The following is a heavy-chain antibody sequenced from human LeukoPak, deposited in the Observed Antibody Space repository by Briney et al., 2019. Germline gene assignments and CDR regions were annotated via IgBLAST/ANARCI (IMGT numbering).Heavy chain of an antibody. CDR3: AAIWGLYGSGSYYNDY. V-gene: IGHV1-69*13. D-gene: IGHD3-10*01. J-gene: IGHJ4*02. CDR1: GGTFSSYA. CDR2: IIPIFGTA. Sequence: SVTVSCKASGGTFSSYAISWVRQAPGQGLEWMGGIIPIFGTANYAQKFQGRVTITADESTSTAYMELSSLRSEDTAVYYCAAIWGLYGSGSYYNDYWGQGTLVTVSS.